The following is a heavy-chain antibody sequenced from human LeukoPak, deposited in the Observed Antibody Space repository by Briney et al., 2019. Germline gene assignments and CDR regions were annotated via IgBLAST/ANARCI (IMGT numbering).Heavy chain of an antibody. CDR3: ARDVAAAVGVSRYFDL. CDR2: ISRNSGSI. Sequence: GGSLRLSCAASGFTFDDYAMHWVRQAPGKGLEWVSGISRNSGSIGYADSVKGRFTISRDNSKNTLYLQMNSLRAEDTAVYYCARDVAAAVGVSRYFDLWGRGTLVTVSS. D-gene: IGHD6-13*01. CDR1: GFTFDDYA. V-gene: IGHV3-9*01. J-gene: IGHJ2*01.